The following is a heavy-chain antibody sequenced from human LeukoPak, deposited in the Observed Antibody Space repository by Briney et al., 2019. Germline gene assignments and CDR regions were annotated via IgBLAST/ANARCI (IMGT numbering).Heavy chain of an antibody. J-gene: IGHJ6*04. CDR1: GFTFSNYW. CDR2: IKQDGTEK. D-gene: IGHD3-10*02. CDR3: AELGITMIGGV. Sequence: GGSLRLSCAASGFTFSNYWMSWVRQAPGKGLEWVAHIKQDGTEKYYVDSVKGRFTISRDNAKNSLFLQMNSLRAEDTAVYYCAELGITMIGGVWGKGTTVTISS. V-gene: IGHV3-7*01.